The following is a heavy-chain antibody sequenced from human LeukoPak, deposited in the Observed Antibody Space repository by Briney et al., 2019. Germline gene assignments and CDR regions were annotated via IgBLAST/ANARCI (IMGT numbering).Heavy chain of an antibody. V-gene: IGHV3-9*01. CDR1: GFTFDDYA. J-gene: IGHJ4*02. Sequence: PGGSLRLSCAASGFTFDDYAMYWVRQAPGKGLEWVSSVDWNSGSIDYADSLKGRFTVSRDNAKNSLYLEMNSLRAEDTAVYYCARVSYSSGWYQGDYWGQGTLVTVSS. CDR3: ARVSYSSGWYQGDY. D-gene: IGHD6-19*01. CDR2: VDWNSGSI.